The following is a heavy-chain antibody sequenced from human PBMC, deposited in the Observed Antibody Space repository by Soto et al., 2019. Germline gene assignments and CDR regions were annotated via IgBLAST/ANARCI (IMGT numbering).Heavy chain of an antibody. J-gene: IGHJ5*02. D-gene: IGHD5-18*01. CDR1: GGSMISYY. V-gene: IGHV4-59*01. CDR3: AKDSGYNYGYFRWFDP. Sequence: SETLSLTCTVSGGSMISYYWIWIRQPPGRGLEWIGHIFYSGSTNYNPALKSRVTISVDTSKSQFSLKLSSVTAADTAVYYCAKDSGYNYGYFRWFDPWGQGTLVTVSS. CDR2: IFYSGST.